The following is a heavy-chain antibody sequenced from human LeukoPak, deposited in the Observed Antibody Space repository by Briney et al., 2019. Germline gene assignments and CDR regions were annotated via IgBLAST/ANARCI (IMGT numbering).Heavy chain of an antibody. CDR2: ISWNSGSI. CDR1: GFTFDDYA. Sequence: PGGSLRLTCAASGFTFDDYAMPWVRQAPGKGLEWVSGISWNSGSIGYADSVKGRFTISRDNAKNSLYLQMNSLRAEDTALYYCAKDMRRLPGRDGMDVWGQGTTVTVSS. J-gene: IGHJ6*02. V-gene: IGHV3-9*01. D-gene: IGHD2-21*01. CDR3: AKDMRRLPGRDGMDV.